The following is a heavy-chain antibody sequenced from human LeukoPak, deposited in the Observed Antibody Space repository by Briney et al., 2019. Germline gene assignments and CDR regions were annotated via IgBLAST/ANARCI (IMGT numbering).Heavy chain of an antibody. CDR2: IYHSGST. D-gene: IGHD3-10*01. CDR3: ASTMVRGVIVDY. V-gene: IGHV4-38-2*02. J-gene: IGHJ4*02. CDR1: GYSISSGYY. Sequence: KPSETLSLTCTVSGYSISSGYYWGWIRQPPGKGLEWIGSIYHSGSTYYNPSLKSRVTISVDTSKNQFSLKLSSVTAADTAVYYCASTMVRGVIVDYWGQGTLVTVSS.